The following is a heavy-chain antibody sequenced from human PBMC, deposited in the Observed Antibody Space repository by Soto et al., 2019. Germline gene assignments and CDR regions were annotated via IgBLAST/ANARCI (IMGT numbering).Heavy chain of an antibody. CDR2: IRAYNGNT. D-gene: IGHD3-9*01. Sequence: ASVKVSCKASGYTFTSYGISWVRQAPGQGLEWMGWIRAYNGNTNYAQKLQGRVTMTTDTSTSTAYMELRSLRSDDAAVYYCARVGRYFDWLLEDYWGQGTLVTVSS. CDR1: GYTFTSYG. V-gene: IGHV1-18*01. J-gene: IGHJ4*02. CDR3: ARVGRYFDWLLEDY.